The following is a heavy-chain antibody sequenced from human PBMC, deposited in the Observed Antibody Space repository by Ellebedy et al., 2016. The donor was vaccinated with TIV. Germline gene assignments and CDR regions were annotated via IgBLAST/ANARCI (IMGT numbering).Heavy chain of an antibody. J-gene: IGHJ4*02. V-gene: IGHV1-2*02. Sequence: AASVKVSCKASGYAFTGYYVHWVRQAPGQGLEWMGWINPDSGGTSYSQKFQGRVTMTRDTSISTAHMELSSLRSDDTAVYYCARMDPIYWGQGTLITVSP. CDR1: GYAFTGYY. CDR2: INPDSGGT. D-gene: IGHD2-2*03. CDR3: ARMDPIY.